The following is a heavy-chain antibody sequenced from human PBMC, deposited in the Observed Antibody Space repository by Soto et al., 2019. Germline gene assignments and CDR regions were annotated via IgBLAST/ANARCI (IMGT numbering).Heavy chain of an antibody. CDR2: IFSSGST. Sequence: PSETLSLTCTVSGGSINTFYWSWVRQPAGKGLEWIGRIFSSGSTSFNPSLESRVAMSVDTSKNHFSPNLSSVTAADMAVYYCAREGSYSAYNFAHGIQLWSFDFWGQGALVTAPQ. V-gene: IGHV4-4*07. J-gene: IGHJ4*02. D-gene: IGHD5-12*01. CDR1: GGSINTFY. CDR3: AREGSYSAYNFAHGIQLWSFDF.